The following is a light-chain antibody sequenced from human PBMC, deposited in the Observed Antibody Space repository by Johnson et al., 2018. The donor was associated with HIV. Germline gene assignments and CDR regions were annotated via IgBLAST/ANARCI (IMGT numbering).Light chain of an antibody. J-gene: IGLJ1*01. V-gene: IGLV1-51*02. Sequence: QSVLTQPPSVSAAPGQKVTISCSGSSSNIGNNYVSWYQQLPGTAPKLLIYENNKRPSGIPDRFSGSKSGTSATLGITGLQTGDEADYHCGTWDSSLSAYVFGTGTKVTGL. CDR1: SSNIGNNY. CDR2: ENN. CDR3: GTWDSSLSAYV.